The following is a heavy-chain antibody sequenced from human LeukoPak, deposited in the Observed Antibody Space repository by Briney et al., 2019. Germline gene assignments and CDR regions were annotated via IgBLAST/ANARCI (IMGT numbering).Heavy chain of an antibody. D-gene: IGHD3-16*01. Sequence: PGGSLRLSCAASGFTVITNDMTWVRQAPGKGLEWVSDLYSDGNTKYADSVQDRFTISRDNSNNTLYLEMNSLSPDDTAVYYCARGVEPLAANTLAYWGQGTLVTVSS. CDR1: GFTVITND. CDR3: ARGVEPLAANTLAY. CDR2: LYSDGNT. J-gene: IGHJ4*02. V-gene: IGHV3-53*01.